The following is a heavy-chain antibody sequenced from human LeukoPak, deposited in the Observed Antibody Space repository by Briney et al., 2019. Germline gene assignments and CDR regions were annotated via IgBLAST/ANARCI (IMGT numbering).Heavy chain of an antibody. CDR3: ARPYCSGGSCYEWRWFDP. V-gene: IGHV4-59*01. CDR1: GGSISSYY. J-gene: IGHJ5*02. D-gene: IGHD2-15*01. CDR2: IYYSGST. Sequence: SETLSLTCTVSGGSISSYYWSWIRQPPGKGLEWIGYIYYSGSTNYNPSLKSRVTISVDTSKNQFSLKLSSVTAADTAVCYCARPYCSGGSCYEWRWFDPWGQGTLVTVSS.